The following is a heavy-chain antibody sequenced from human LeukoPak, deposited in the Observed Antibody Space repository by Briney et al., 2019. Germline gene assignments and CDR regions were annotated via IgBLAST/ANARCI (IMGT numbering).Heavy chain of an antibody. CDR3: ARGIAAAGPFDY. CDR1: GGSISSYY. Sequence: PSETLSLTCTVSGGSISSYYWSWIRQPPGKGLEWIGYIYYSGSTNYNPSLKSRVTISVDTSKNQFSLKLSSVTAADTAAYYCARGIAAAGPFDYWGQGTLVTVSS. D-gene: IGHD6-13*01. CDR2: IYYSGST. V-gene: IGHV4-59*01. J-gene: IGHJ4*02.